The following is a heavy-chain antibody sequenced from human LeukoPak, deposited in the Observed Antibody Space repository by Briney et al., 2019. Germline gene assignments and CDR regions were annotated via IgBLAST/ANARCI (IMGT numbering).Heavy chain of an antibody. V-gene: IGHV3-30*18. CDR3: AKALGVVGAIDY. Sequence: GGSLRLSCAASGFTFSSYGMHWVRQAPGKGLGWVAVISYDGSNKYYADSVKGRFTISRDNSKNTLYLQMNSLRAEDTAVYYCAKALGVVGAIDYWGQGTLVTVSS. J-gene: IGHJ4*02. D-gene: IGHD1-26*01. CDR2: ISYDGSNK. CDR1: GFTFSSYG.